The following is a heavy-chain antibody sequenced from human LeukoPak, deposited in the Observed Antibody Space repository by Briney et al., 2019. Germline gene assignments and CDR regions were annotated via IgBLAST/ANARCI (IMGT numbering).Heavy chain of an antibody. Sequence: ASVKVSCKASGYTFTSNYIHWVRQAPGQGLEWMGMIYPRDGSTSYAQKFQGRVTVTRDTSTSTVHMELSGLRSEDTAVYYCARDQEGFDYWGQGTLVAVSS. CDR3: ARDQEGFDY. J-gene: IGHJ4*02. V-gene: IGHV1-46*01. CDR2: IYPRDGST. CDR1: GYTFTSNY.